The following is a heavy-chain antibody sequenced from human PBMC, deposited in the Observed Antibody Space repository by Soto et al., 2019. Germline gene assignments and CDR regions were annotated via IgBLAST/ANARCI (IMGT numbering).Heavy chain of an antibody. CDR2: IYWDDDK. D-gene: IGHD3-3*01. CDR1: GFSLNTYGVG. CDR3: AHAVILGVAVRYGMDV. V-gene: IGHV2-5*02. Sequence: QITLQESGPTLVKPTQTLTLTCTFSGFSLNTYGVGVAWIRQPPGKALEWLALIYWDDDKYYSPSLKNRLTIAKDTSNNRVVLTVTNMDPVDTATYYCAHAVILGVAVRYGMDVWGQGTSVTVSS. J-gene: IGHJ6*02.